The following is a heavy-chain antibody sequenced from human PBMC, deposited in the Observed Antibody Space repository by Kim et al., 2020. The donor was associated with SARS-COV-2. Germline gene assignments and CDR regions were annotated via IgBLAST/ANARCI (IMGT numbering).Heavy chain of an antibody. CDR2: ISGSGGST. D-gene: IGHD3-10*01. Sequence: GGSLRLSCAASGFTFSSYAMSWVRQAPGKGLEWVSAISGSGGSTYYADSVKGRFTISRDNSKNTLYLQMNSLRAEDTAVYYCAKSPKSIIITFMDGYWGQGTLVTVSS. V-gene: IGHV3-23*01. CDR3: AKSPKSIIITFMDGY. CDR1: GFTFSSYA. J-gene: IGHJ4*02.